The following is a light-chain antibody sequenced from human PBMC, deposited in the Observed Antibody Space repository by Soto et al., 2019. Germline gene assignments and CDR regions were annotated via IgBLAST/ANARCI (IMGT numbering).Light chain of an antibody. CDR2: ATS. Sequence: ENVLTQSPGTLSLSPGERATLSCRASQSVVSKFFAWYQQKPGQAPRLLIYATSSRATGIPDRFSGGGSGTDFTLTISSLEPEDFAVYYCQQYGSPPMYAFGQGTKLEIK. CDR3: QQYGSPPMYA. CDR1: QSVVSKF. V-gene: IGKV3-20*01. J-gene: IGKJ2*01.